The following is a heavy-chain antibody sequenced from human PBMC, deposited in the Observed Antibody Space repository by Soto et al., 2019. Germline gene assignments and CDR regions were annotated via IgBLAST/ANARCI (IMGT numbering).Heavy chain of an antibody. J-gene: IGHJ5*02. CDR3: AKDQPRLRYFDWLSWFDP. CDR1: GFTFSSYA. Sequence: GGSLRLSCAASGFTFSSYAMSWVRQAPGKGLEWVSAISGSGGSTYYADSGKGRFTISRDNSKNTLYLQMNSLRAEDTAVYYCAKDQPRLRYFDWLSWFDPWGQGTLVTVSS. D-gene: IGHD3-9*01. V-gene: IGHV3-23*01. CDR2: ISGSGGST.